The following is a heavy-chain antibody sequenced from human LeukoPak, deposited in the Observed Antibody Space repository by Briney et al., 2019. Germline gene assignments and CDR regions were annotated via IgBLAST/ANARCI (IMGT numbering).Heavy chain of an antibody. V-gene: IGHV3-49*04. D-gene: IGHD6-13*01. Sequence: PGRSLRLSCTGSGFNFGDYALTWVRQAPGKGLEWAGFIRSKTYDGTTEYAASVKGRFTFSRDDSKSIAYLQMNNVQPEDTAVYYCTRVRMAAYSSSSLAYWGQGTLVTVSS. CDR3: TRVRMAAYSSSSLAY. CDR2: IRSKTYDGTT. J-gene: IGHJ4*02. CDR1: GFNFGDYA.